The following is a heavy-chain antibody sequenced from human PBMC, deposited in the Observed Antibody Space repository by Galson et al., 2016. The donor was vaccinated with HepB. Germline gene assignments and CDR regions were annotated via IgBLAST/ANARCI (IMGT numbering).Heavy chain of an antibody. V-gene: IGHV3-48*03. CDR1: GFIFSTYA. CDR2: ITGTGTST. CDR3: ARDGPWNSDPTGHDEFDF. Sequence: SLRLSCAGSGFIFSTYAMTRVRQVPGKGPEWVSSITGTGTSTFYADSVKGRFTISRDNGKNLLYLQMNSLRAEDTALYFCARDGPWNSDPTGHDEFDFWGQGTMVSVSS. J-gene: IGHJ3*01. D-gene: IGHD1-7*01.